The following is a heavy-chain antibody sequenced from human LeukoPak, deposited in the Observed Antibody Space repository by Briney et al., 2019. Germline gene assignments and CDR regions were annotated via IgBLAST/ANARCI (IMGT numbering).Heavy chain of an antibody. CDR3: ARAVVVYGGKYWFDP. D-gene: IGHD4-23*01. CDR2: INHSGST. Sequence: PSETLSLTCAVYGGSFSGYYWSWIRQPPGKGLEWIREINHSGSTNYNPSLKSRVTISVDTSKNQFSLKLSSVTAADTAVYYCARAVVVYGGKYWFDPWGQGTLVTVSS. V-gene: IGHV4-34*01. CDR1: GGSFSGYY. J-gene: IGHJ5*02.